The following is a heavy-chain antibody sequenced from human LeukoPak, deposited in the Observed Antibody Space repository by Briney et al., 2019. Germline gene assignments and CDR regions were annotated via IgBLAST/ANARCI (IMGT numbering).Heavy chain of an antibody. CDR2: ISSSSSYI. Sequence: GGSLRLSCAASGFTFSSYSMNWVRQAPGKGLEWVSSISSSSSYIYYADSVKGRFTISRDNAKNSPYLQMNSLRAEDTAVYYCARGVGSTYYYYMDVWGKGTTVTISS. CDR1: GFTFSSYS. CDR3: ARGVGSTYYYYMDV. J-gene: IGHJ6*03. D-gene: IGHD2-2*01. V-gene: IGHV3-21*01.